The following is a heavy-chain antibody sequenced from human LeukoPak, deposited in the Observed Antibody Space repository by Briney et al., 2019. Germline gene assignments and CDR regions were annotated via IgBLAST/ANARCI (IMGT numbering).Heavy chain of an antibody. CDR2: INEDGGAK. J-gene: IGHJ4*02. CDR1: GFTFSRYW. V-gene: IGHV3-7*01. Sequence: GGSLRLSCAASGFTFSRYWMSWVRQAPGKGLGWVANINEDGGAKYYVDSVKGRFTISRDNAKNSQYLQMNSLRVEDTAVYYCATEGGDYWGQGTLVTVSS. D-gene: IGHD3-16*01. CDR3: ATEGGDY.